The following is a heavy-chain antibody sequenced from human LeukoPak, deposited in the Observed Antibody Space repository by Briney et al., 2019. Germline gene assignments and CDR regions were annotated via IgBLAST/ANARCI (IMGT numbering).Heavy chain of an antibody. CDR3: ARRLEYSGSKGVFDY. Sequence: GGSLRLSCAASGLTVTSNYMTWVRQAPGKGLEWVAIIYSGGYTDYADSVKGRFTISRDNSKNTLYLQMNSLRAEDTAVYYCARRLEYSGSKGVFDYWGQGTLVTVSS. J-gene: IGHJ4*02. D-gene: IGHD1-26*01. V-gene: IGHV3-66*01. CDR2: IYSGGYT. CDR1: GLTVTSNY.